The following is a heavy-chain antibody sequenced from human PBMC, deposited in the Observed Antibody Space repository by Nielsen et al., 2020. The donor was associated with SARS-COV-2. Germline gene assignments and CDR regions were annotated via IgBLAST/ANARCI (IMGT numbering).Heavy chain of an antibody. D-gene: IGHD2-8*02. Sequence: ASVKVSCKASGITSTNYHIHWVRQAPGQRLEWMGWIHAGNGHTNYSQRFQGRVTITRDTSATTAYMELRSLRSDDTAVYYCARDPYCTGGVCYPFDYWGQGTLITVSS. V-gene: IGHV1-3*01. CDR1: GITSTNYH. CDR3: ARDPYCTGGVCYPFDY. J-gene: IGHJ4*02. CDR2: IHAGNGHT.